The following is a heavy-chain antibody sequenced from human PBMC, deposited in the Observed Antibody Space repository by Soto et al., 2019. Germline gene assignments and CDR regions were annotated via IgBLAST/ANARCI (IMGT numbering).Heavy chain of an antibody. CDR2: ISDSGGSM. CDR3: AKELSYNSGRPFDY. V-gene: IGHV3-23*01. CDR1: GFAFSTYA. Sequence: EVQLLESGGGLVQPGGSLTLSCAASGFAFSTYAMTWVRQAPGRGLEWVSSISDSGGSMFYADSVKGRFTVSRGNSKNTLYLQMNSLRAEDTALYYCAKELSYNSGRPFDYWGQGTLVTVSS. J-gene: IGHJ4*02. D-gene: IGHD3-10*01.